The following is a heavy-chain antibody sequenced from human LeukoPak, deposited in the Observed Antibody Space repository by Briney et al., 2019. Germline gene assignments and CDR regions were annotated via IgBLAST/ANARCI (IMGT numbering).Heavy chain of an antibody. Sequence: ASVKVSCKTSGYTFSNYYMHWVRQAPGQGLEWMGLIGPAGTNTNYAQKFRGRVTVTRDTSTTTVYMELSSLSYEDTAVYYRAREESGGFFDYWGQGTLVTVSS. J-gene: IGHJ4*02. CDR2: IGPAGTNT. V-gene: IGHV1-46*01. CDR1: GYTFSNYY. CDR3: AREESGGFFDY. D-gene: IGHD2-8*02.